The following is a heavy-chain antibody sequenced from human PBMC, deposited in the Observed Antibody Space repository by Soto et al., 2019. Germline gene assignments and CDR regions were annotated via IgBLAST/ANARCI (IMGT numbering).Heavy chain of an antibody. CDR2: IYYSGST. V-gene: IGHV4-39*01. CDR1: GGSISSSSYY. CDR3: ARHAVHSSGFIDY. Sequence: ASETLSLTCTVSGGSISSSSYYWGWIRQPPGKGLEWIGSIYYSGSTYYNPSLKSRVTISVDTSKNQFSLKLSSVTAADTAVYYCARHAVHSSGFIDYWGQGTLVTVSS. D-gene: IGHD6-19*01. J-gene: IGHJ4*02.